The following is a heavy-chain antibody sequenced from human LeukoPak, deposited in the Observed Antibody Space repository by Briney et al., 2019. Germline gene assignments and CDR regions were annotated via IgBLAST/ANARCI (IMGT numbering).Heavy chain of an antibody. D-gene: IGHD3-10*01. CDR2: INPNSGGT. Sequence: GASVKVSCKASGYTFTGYYMHWVRQAPGQGLEWMGWINPNSGGTNYAQKFQGRVTMTRDTSISTAYMELSRLRSDDTAVYYCARESSGSYYNLPGDYWGQGTLVTVSS. V-gene: IGHV1-2*02. CDR1: GYTFTGYY. CDR3: ARESSGSYYNLPGDY. J-gene: IGHJ4*02.